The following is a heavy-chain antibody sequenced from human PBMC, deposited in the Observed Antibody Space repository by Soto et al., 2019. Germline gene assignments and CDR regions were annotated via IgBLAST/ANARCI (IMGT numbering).Heavy chain of an antibody. D-gene: IGHD6-13*01. CDR3: ASSWQQNGMDV. CDR1: GFTFSSYA. CDR2: TSYDGSNK. Sequence: GGSLRLSCAASGFTFSSYAMHWVRQAPGKGLEWVAVTSYDGSNKYYADSVKGRVTISRDNAKNTLYLQMNSLRAEDTAVYYCASSWQQNGMDVWGQGTTVTVSS. J-gene: IGHJ6*02. V-gene: IGHV3-30-3*01.